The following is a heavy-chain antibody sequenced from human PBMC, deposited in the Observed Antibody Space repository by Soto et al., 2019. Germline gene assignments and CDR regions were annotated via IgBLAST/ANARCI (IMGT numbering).Heavy chain of an antibody. D-gene: IGHD3-10*01. Sequence: SETLSLTCTVSGGSISSYYWSWIRQPPGKGLEWIGYIYYSGSTNYNPSLKSRVTISVDTSKNQFSLKLSSVTAADTAVYYCARTYGSGSYTYFPYMDVWGKGTTVTVSS. CDR2: IYYSGST. J-gene: IGHJ6*03. CDR3: ARTYGSGSYTYFPYMDV. V-gene: IGHV4-59*01. CDR1: GGSISSYY.